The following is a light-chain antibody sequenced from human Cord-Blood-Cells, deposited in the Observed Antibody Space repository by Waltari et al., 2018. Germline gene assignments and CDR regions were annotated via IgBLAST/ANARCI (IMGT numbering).Light chain of an antibody. CDR2: EVS. V-gene: IGLV2-23*02. CDR3: CSYAGSSTLV. Sequence: QSALTQPASVSGSPGQSITISCTGTISDVGTYNLVSWYQQHPGKAPKLMIDEVSKRPSGVSNRFSGSKSGNTASLTLSGLQAEDEADYYCCSYAGSSTLVFGGGTKLTVL. CDR1: ISDVGTYNL. J-gene: IGLJ3*02.